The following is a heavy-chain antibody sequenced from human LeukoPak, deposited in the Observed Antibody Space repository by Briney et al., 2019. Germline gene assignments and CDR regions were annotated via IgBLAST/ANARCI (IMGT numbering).Heavy chain of an antibody. CDR3: ARWRKQFLRSYNWFDP. Sequence: PSETLSLTCAVYGGSLSGFYWSWIRQSPEKGLEWLGDINNSGTRFSNPGTTNNNPSLKSRVTISVDTSKNQFSLKLSSVTAADTAVYYCARWRKQFLRSYNWFDPWGQGTLVTVSS. CDR1: GGSLSGFY. J-gene: IGHJ5*02. D-gene: IGHD3-3*01. CDR2: INNSGTRFSNPGTT. V-gene: IGHV4-34*01.